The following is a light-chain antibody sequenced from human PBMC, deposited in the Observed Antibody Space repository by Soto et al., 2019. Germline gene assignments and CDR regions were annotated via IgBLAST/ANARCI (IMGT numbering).Light chain of an antibody. Sequence: NFMLTQPHSVSESPGKTVTISCTRSSGSIANIYMQWYQQRPGSAPTTVIFENNQRPSGIPDRFSGSTDGSSNSASLTISGLQTEDEADYYCQSYDSSFVVFGGGTKLTVL. J-gene: IGLJ2*01. V-gene: IGLV6-57*04. CDR3: QSYDSSFVV. CDR2: ENN. CDR1: SGSIANIY.